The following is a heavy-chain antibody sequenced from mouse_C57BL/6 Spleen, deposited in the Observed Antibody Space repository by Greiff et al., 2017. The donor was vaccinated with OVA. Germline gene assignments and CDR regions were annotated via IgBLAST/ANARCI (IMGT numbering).Heavy chain of an antibody. CDR2: ISSGGSYT. Sequence: EVQRVESGGDLVKPGGSLKLSCAASGFTFSSYGMSWVRQTPDKRLEWVATISSGGSYTYYPDSVKGRFTISRDNAKNTLYLQMSSLKSEDTAMYYSARGAYIIPLYIYVWGTGTTVTVSS. J-gene: IGHJ1*03. V-gene: IGHV5-6*01. CDR3: ARGAYIIPLYIYV. CDR1: GFTFSSYG. D-gene: IGHD6-5*01.